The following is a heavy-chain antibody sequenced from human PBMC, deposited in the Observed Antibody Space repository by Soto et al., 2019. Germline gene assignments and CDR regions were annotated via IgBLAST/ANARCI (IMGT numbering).Heavy chain of an antibody. CDR3: ARRPVSGTYSVYSFDY. J-gene: IGHJ4*02. CDR2: IGPSGAST. Sequence: ESGGGLIQPGGSLRLSCAASGFTFSSYDMSWVRQGPGKGLEWVSTIGPSGASTYFADSVKGRFTISRDNSKNTAYLQMNSLRDDDTAVYYCARRPVSGTYSVYSFDYWGQGTLVTVSS. D-gene: IGHD3-10*01. V-gene: IGHV3-23*01. CDR1: GFTFSSYD.